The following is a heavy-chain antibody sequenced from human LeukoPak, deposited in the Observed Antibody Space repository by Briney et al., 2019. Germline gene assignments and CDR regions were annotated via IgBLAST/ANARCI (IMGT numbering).Heavy chain of an antibody. CDR2: ISGSGSNT. V-gene: IGHV3-23*01. CDR3: ARFKDGYNRFDS. D-gene: IGHD5-24*01. Sequence: GGSLRLSCAASGFTFSSYAMTWVRQAPGMGLEWVSAISGSGSNTYYADSVKGRFTISRDNSKNTLYLQVDSLRADDTAVYYCARFKDGYNRFDSWGQGTLVTVSS. CDR1: GFTFSSYA. J-gene: IGHJ4*02.